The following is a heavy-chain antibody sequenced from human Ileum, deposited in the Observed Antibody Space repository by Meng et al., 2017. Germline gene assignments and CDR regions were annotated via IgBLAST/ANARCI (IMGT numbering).Heavy chain of an antibody. V-gene: IGHV4-34*01. CDR1: GGSFSGYY. D-gene: IGHD3-22*01. CDR3: ARGKEIVTMIVSHWDYFDY. CDR2: INHSGST. J-gene: IGHJ4*02. Sequence: QVHVQRWAAGLLNPSEPLSLTGAVYGGSFSGYYWSWIRQPPGKGLEWIGEINHSGSTNYNPSLKSRVTISVDTSKNQFSLKLSSVTAADTAAYYCARGKEIVTMIVSHWDYFDYWGQGTLVTVSS.